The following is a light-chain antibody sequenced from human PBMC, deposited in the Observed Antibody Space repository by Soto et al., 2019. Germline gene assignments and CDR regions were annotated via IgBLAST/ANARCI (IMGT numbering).Light chain of an antibody. CDR3: QQSYSSPWT. CDR1: QTISTY. Sequence: DIQTTQSPSSLSASIGDRVTITCRASQTISTYLNWYQQQPGKAPKLLIYAASTLQSGVPSRFSGSGSGTDFTLTISSLQPEDFAIYCCQQSYSSPWTFGQGTKVEIK. J-gene: IGKJ1*01. V-gene: IGKV1-39*01. CDR2: AAS.